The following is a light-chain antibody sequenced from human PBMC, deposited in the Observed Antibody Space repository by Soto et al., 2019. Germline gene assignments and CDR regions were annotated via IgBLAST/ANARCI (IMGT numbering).Light chain of an antibody. V-gene: IGKV3-20*01. CDR1: QSVDSRY. J-gene: IGKJ1*01. CDR3: QQYGRT. CDR2: GAS. Sequence: EIVLTQSPGTLSLSPGERATLSCRASQSVDSRYLAWYQQKPGQAPRLLIYGASTRATGIPDRFSGSGSGRDFTLTISRLEPEDFAVYFCQQYGRTLGQRTKVELK.